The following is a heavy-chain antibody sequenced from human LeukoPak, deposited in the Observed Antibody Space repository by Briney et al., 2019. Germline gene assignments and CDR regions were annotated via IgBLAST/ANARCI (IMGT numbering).Heavy chain of an antibody. CDR2: IYYSGST. CDR1: GGSISSGGYY. CDR3: ARLGYSGYDLARYYFDY. Sequence: SETLSLTCTVSGGSISSGGYYWSWIRQHPGKGLEWIGYIYYSGSTYYNPSLKSRVTISVDTSKNQFSLKLSSVTAADTAVYYCARLGYSGYDLARYYFDYWGQGTLVTVSS. V-gene: IGHV4-31*03. J-gene: IGHJ4*02. D-gene: IGHD5-12*01.